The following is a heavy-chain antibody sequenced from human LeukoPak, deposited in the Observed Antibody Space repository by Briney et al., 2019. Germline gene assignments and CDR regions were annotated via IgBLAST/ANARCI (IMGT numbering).Heavy chain of an antibody. CDR2: IYTSGST. D-gene: IGHD3-22*01. CDR1: GGSISSGSYY. CDR3: ARTAKGGTYYYDSSGYHNDAFDI. J-gene: IGHJ3*02. V-gene: IGHV4-61*02. Sequence: SETLSLTCTVSGGSISSGSYYWSWIRQPAGKGLEWIGRIYTSGSTNYNPSLNSRVTISVDTSKNQFSLKLSSVTAADTAVYYCARTAKGGTYYYDSSGYHNDAFDIWGQGTMVTVSS.